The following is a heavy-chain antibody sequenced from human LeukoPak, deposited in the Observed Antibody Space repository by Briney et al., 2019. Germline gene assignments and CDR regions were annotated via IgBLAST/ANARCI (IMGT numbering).Heavy chain of an antibody. J-gene: IGHJ6*02. Sequence: GRSLRLSCAASGFTFDDYAMHWVRQAPGKGLEWVSGISWNSGSIGYADSVKGRFTISRDNAKNSLYLQMNSLRAEDTALYYCVVIRRMDVWAKGPRSPSP. D-gene: IGHD2-21*01. V-gene: IGHV3-9*01. CDR1: GFTFDDYA. CDR3: VVIRRMDV. CDR2: ISWNSGSI.